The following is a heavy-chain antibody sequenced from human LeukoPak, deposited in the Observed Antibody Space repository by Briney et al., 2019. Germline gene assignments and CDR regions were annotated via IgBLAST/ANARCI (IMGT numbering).Heavy chain of an antibody. CDR2: IDDSGNT. J-gene: IGHJ3*02. CDR1: GGSISRYY. V-gene: IGHV4-59*13. Sequence: SETLSLTCTVSGGSISRYYWSWIRRPPGKGLEWIGYIDDSGNTNYNPSLKSQVTISVDKSKNQFSLKLSFVTAADTAMYYCARSDFHNSGSHTVFDAFDIWGQGTRVTVSS. CDR3: ARSDFHNSGSHTVFDAFDI. D-gene: IGHD3-10*01.